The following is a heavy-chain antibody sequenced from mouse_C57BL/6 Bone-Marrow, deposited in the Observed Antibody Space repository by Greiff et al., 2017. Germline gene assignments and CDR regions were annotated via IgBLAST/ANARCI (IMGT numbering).Heavy chain of an antibody. D-gene: IGHD3-2*01. Sequence: QVQLQQSGAELMKPGASVKLSCKATGYTFTGYWIEWVKQRPGHGLEWIGEILPGSGSTNYTEKFKGKATFTADTSSNTAYMQLSSLTTEDSAIYYCAQTALDYWGQGTTLTVSS. CDR3: AQTALDY. CDR1: GYTFTGYW. CDR2: ILPGSGST. V-gene: IGHV1-9*01. J-gene: IGHJ2*01.